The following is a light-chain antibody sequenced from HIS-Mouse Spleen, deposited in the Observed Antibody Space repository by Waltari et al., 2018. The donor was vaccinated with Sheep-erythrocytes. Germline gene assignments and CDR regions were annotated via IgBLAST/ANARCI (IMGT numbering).Light chain of an antibody. CDR2: SNN. V-gene: IGLV1-44*01. CDR3: AAWDDSLNGVV. CDR1: SSNIGSNT. J-gene: IGLJ2*01. Sequence: QSVLTQPPSASGTPGQRVTISCSGSSSNIGSNTVNWYQQLPGTAPKLLINSNNEGPSGVPDGFSGSKSGTSASLAISGLQSEEEADYYWAAWDDSLNGVVFGGGTKLTVL.